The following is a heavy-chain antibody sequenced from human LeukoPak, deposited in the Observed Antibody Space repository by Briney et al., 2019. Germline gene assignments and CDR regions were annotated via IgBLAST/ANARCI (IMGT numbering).Heavy chain of an antibody. CDR3: ARDPEYYGSGRVFDY. D-gene: IGHD3-10*01. CDR2: IYSGGST. Sequence: GGSLGLSCAASGFSVSSNYMSWVRQAPGKGLEWVSVIYSGGSTYYADSVKGRFTISRDNSKNTLYLQMNSLRAEDTAVYYCARDPEYYGSGRVFDYWGQGTLVTVSS. CDR1: GFSVSSNY. J-gene: IGHJ4*02. V-gene: IGHV3-66*01.